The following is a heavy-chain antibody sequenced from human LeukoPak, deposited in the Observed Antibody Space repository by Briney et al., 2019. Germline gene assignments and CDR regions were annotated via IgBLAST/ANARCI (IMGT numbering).Heavy chain of an antibody. CDR1: GYTFTSYY. CDR2: INPSGGST. Sequence: GASVKVSCKASGYTFTSYYMHWVRQAPGQGLEWMGIINPSGGSTSYAQKFQGRVTMTRDTSTSTVYMELSSLRSEDTAVYYCARNYGFWSGYYTLGYWGQGTLVTVSS. J-gene: IGHJ4*02. D-gene: IGHD3-3*01. CDR3: ARNYGFWSGYYTLGY. V-gene: IGHV1-46*01.